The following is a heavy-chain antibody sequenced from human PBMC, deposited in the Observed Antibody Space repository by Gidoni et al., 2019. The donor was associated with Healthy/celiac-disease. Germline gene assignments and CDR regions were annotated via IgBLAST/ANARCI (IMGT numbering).Heavy chain of an antibody. CDR3: ASLAVAGPNFDY. J-gene: IGHJ4*02. CDR2: ISSSSSTI. CDR1: GFTFSSYS. V-gene: IGHV3-48*01. D-gene: IGHD6-19*01. Sequence: EVQLVESGGGLVQPGGSLRLSCAASGFTFSSYSMNWVRQAPGKGLEWFSYISSSSSTIYYADSVKGRFTISRDNAKNSLYLQMNSLRAEDTAVYYCASLAVAGPNFDYWGQGTLVTVSS.